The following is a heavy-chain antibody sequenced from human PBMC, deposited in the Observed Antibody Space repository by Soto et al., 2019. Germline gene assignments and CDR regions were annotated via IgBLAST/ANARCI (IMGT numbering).Heavy chain of an antibody. V-gene: IGHV1-3*01. D-gene: IGHD3-10*01. CDR3: ARELVTMVRGVIIGYYYYGMDV. CDR2: INAGNGNT. J-gene: IGHJ6*02. Sequence: ASVKVSCKASGYTFTSYAMHWVRQAPGQRLEWMGWINAGNGNTKYSQKFQGRVTITRDTSASTAYMELSSLRSEDTAVYYCARELVTMVRGVIIGYYYYGMDVWGQGTTVTVSS. CDR1: GYTFTSYA.